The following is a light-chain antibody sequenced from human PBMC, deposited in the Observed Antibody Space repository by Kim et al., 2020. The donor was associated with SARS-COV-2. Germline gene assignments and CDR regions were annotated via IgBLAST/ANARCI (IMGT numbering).Light chain of an antibody. Sequence: QSALTQPPSVSGSPGQTVTISCTGTSSDVGSYNRVSWYHQPPGTAPKLIIYEVSNRPSGVPHRFSGSKSGNTASLTISGLQAEDESDYYCSSQTNTGTWVFGGGTQLTVL. CDR3: SSQTNTGTWV. CDR2: EVS. J-gene: IGLJ3*02. V-gene: IGLV2-18*02. CDR1: SSDVGSYNR.